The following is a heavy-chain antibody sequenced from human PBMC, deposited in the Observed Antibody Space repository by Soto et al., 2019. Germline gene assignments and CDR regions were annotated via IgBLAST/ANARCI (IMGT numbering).Heavy chain of an antibody. V-gene: IGHV1-69*13. D-gene: IGHD2-15*01. CDR3: PRHQGYCRGGSRYSGDPFDI. Sequence: SVKVSCKASGGTFSSYAISWVRQAPGQGLEWMGGIIPIFGTANYAQKFQGRITITADESTSTAYMELSSQRSEQTDVYYCPRHQGYCRGGSRYSGDPFDIWGQGTMAT. J-gene: IGHJ3*02. CDR1: GGTFSSYA. CDR2: IIPIFGTA.